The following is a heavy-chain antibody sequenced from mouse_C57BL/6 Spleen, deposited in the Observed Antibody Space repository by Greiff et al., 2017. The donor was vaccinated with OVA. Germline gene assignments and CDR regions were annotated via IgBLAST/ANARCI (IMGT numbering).Heavy chain of an antibody. D-gene: IGHD1-1*01. CDR2: IDPSDSYT. CDR3: ARGITTVVANYAMDY. Sequence: QVQLQQSGAELVMPGASVKLSCKASGYTFTSYWMHWVKQRPGQGLEWIGEIDPSDSYTNYNQKFKGKSTLSVDKSSSTAYMQLSSLTSEDSAVYYCARGITTVVANYAMDYWGQGTSVTVSS. CDR1: GYTFTSYW. J-gene: IGHJ4*01. V-gene: IGHV1-69*01.